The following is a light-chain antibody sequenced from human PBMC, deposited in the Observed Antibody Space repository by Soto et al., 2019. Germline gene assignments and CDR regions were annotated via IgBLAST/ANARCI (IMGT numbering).Light chain of an antibody. CDR1: QSVSSD. CDR3: QQYNKWRYT. J-gene: IGKJ2*01. V-gene: IGKV3-15*01. Sequence: EIVMTQSPATLSVSPGESATVSCRASQSVSSDLAWYQQKPGQAPRLLIYGASTRATDTPARFSGSVSGTEFTLTISSLQSEDFAVYYCQQYNKWRYTFGQGTKLEIK. CDR2: GAS.